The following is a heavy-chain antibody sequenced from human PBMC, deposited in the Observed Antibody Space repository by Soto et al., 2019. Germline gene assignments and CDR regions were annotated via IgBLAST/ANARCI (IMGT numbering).Heavy chain of an antibody. CDR2: ILGSGGT. CDR3: AKDAVYGDGLWLPES. V-gene: IGHV3-23*01. D-gene: IGHD4-17*01. J-gene: IGHJ5*02. Sequence: GGSLIFSCASSGFTFSSYSIHLVRQAPGKGLEWVSGILGSGGTYHADSVKGRFTISKDNSKDTLYLQMNSLRAEDTAVYYCAKDAVYGDGLWLPESWGQGTLVNVSS. CDR1: GFTFSSYS.